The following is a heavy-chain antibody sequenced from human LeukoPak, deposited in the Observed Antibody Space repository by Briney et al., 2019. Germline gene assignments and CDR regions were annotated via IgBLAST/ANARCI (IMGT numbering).Heavy chain of an antibody. J-gene: IGHJ4*02. CDR3: AKDIIPADDSFYFDY. D-gene: IGHD6-25*01. Sequence: GGSLRLSCAASGFTFSSYAMSWLRQAPGQGLEWVSAISGSGGSTYYADSVKGRLTISRDNSKNTLYLQMNSLRAEGTAVYYCAKDIIPADDSFYFDYWGQGTLVTVSS. CDR1: GFTFSSYA. V-gene: IGHV3-23*01. CDR2: ISGSGGST.